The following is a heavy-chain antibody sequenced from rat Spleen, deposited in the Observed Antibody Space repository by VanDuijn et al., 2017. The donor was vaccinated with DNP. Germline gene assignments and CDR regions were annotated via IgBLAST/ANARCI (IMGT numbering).Heavy chain of an antibody. Sequence: EVQLVESGGGLVQPGRSLKLSCAASGFTFSNYGMAWVRQAPTKGLEWVASITNSGGSTYYRDSVKGRFTISRDNAKNTLYLQMNSLRSEDTATYYCARDNYGGYYWGHGVMVTVSS. CDR2: ITNSGGST. D-gene: IGHD1-11*01. CDR1: GFTFSNYG. CDR3: ARDNYGGYY. V-gene: IGHV5S13*01. J-gene: IGHJ2*01.